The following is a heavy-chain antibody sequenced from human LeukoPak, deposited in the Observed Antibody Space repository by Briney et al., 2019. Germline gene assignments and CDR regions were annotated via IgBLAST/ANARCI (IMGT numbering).Heavy chain of an antibody. CDR3: ARDPHYGDFSGWFDP. CDR1: GFTFSSYA. Sequence: PGGSLRLSCAASGFTFSSYAMSWVRQAPGKGLEWASAISGSGGSTYYADSVKGRFTISRDNSKNTLYLQMNSLRAEDTAVYYCARDPHYGDFSGWFDPWGQGTLVTVSS. V-gene: IGHV3-23*01. J-gene: IGHJ5*02. D-gene: IGHD4-17*01. CDR2: ISGSGGST.